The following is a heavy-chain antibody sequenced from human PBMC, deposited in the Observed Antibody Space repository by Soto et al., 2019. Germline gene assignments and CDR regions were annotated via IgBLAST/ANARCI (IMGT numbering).Heavy chain of an antibody. J-gene: IGHJ6*02. CDR1: GGSFSGYY. Sequence: QVQLQQWGAGLLKPSETLSLTCAVYGGSFSGYYWSWIRQPPGKGLEWIGEINHSGSTNYNPSLNSRVTLSVDTSKSQFSLKLSSVTAADTAVYYCARRVGVGASIAARPYYYYGMDVWGQGTTVTVSS. CDR3: ARRVGVGASIAARPYYYYGMDV. D-gene: IGHD6-6*01. V-gene: IGHV4-34*01. CDR2: INHSGST.